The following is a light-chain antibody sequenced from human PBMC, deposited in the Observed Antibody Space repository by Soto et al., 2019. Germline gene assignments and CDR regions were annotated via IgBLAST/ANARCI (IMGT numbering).Light chain of an antibody. CDR1: QRITTY. Sequence: IHMTQSPSSLSASVGDRVTITCRASQRITTYLNWYQQQPGKAPKLLISTAGTLQRGVPPRFSGRGSGTDFTLTITTIQPQDFATYFCQQTYSTPYAFGQGTKLEIK. J-gene: IGKJ2*01. CDR3: QQTYSTPYA. V-gene: IGKV1-39*01. CDR2: TAG.